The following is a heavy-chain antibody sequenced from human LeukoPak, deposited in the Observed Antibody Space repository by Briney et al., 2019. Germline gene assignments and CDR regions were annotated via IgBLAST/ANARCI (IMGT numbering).Heavy chain of an antibody. D-gene: IGHD2-15*01. CDR2: ISSSSSSI. CDR1: GFTFSSYS. V-gene: IGHV3-48*01. Sequence: GGSLRLSCAASGFTFSSYSINWFRQAPGKGLEWIPYISSSSSSIYYADSVKGRFTISRDNAKNSLYLQMNSLRAEDTAVYYCARDRSYYYMDVWGKGTTVTVSS. J-gene: IGHJ6*03. CDR3: ARDRSYYYMDV.